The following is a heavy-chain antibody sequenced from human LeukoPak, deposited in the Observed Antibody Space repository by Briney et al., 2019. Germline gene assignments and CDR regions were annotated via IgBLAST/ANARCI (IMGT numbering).Heavy chain of an antibody. Sequence: ASVKLSCKASGYTFTGYYMHWVRQAPGQGLEWMGWINPNSGGTNYAQTFQGRVTMTRDTSISTTYMELSRLISDDTALYYCARDHFPAAGTYWFDPWGQGTLVTVSS. J-gene: IGHJ5*02. CDR3: ARDHFPAAGTYWFDP. CDR2: INPNSGGT. V-gene: IGHV1-2*02. D-gene: IGHD6-13*01. CDR1: GYTFTGYY.